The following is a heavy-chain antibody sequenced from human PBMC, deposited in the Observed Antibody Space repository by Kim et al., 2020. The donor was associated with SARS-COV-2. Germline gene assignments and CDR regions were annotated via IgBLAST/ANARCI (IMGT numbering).Heavy chain of an antibody. D-gene: IGHD1-7*01. V-gene: IGHV1-8*01. Sequence: QKFQGRVTMTRNTSISTAYMELGSLRSEDTAVYYCARVNLPKNWNSAFDIWGQGTMVTVSS. J-gene: IGHJ3*02. CDR3: ARVNLPKNWNSAFDI.